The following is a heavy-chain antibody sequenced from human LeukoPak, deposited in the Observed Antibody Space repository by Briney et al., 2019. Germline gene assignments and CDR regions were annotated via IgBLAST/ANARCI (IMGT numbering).Heavy chain of an antibody. V-gene: IGHV1-69*04. J-gene: IGHJ4*02. CDR2: IIPILGIA. CDR1: GGTFSSYA. CDR3: ARDNWGRYYFDY. D-gene: IGHD7-27*01. Sequence: GSSVKVSCKASGGTFSSYAISWVRQAPGQGLEWMGRIIPILGIANYAQKFQGRVTITADKSTSTAYMELSSLRSEDTAVYYCARDNWGRYYFDYWGQGTLVTVSS.